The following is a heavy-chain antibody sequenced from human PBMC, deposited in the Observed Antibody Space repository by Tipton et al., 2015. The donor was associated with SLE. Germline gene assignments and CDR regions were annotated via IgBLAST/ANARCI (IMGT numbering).Heavy chain of an antibody. CDR3: AREVITITDSDAFDI. D-gene: IGHD2-21*01. CDR2: IFHSGST. V-gene: IGHV4-38-2*01. CDR1: GYSISSGYY. Sequence: TLSLTCAVSGYSISSGYYWGWIRQPPGKGLEWIGSIFHSGSTYYNPSLKSRVTISVDTSKNQFSLKLTSVTAADTAVYYCAREVITITDSDAFDIWGQGTMVTVSS. J-gene: IGHJ3*02.